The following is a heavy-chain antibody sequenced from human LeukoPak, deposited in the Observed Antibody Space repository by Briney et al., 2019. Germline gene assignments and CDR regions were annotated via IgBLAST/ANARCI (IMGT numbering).Heavy chain of an antibody. J-gene: IGHJ6*02. CDR1: GFTFSSYA. CDR3: AREMEYCSSTSCYFHGMDV. Sequence: GRSLRLCCAASGFTFSSYAMHWVRQAPGKVLEWVAVISYDGSNKYYADSVKGRFTISRDNSKNTLYLQMNSLRAEDTAVYYCAREMEYCSSTSCYFHGMDVWGQGTTVTVSS. CDR2: ISYDGSNK. D-gene: IGHD2-2*01. V-gene: IGHV3-30-3*01.